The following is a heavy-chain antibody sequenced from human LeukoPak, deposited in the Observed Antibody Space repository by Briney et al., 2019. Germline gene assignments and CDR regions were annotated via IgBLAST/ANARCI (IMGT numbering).Heavy chain of an antibody. V-gene: IGHV4-4*07. CDR1: GGSIDSYH. CDR2: IYTSGST. D-gene: IGHD3-3*01. Sequence: SETLSLTCTVSGGSIDSYHWSWIRHPAGRGLEWIGRIYTSGSTNYNPSLKSRVTMSVDTSKNQFSLKLSSVTAADTAVYYCARVPRPPIRLRWFDPWGQGTLVTVSS. CDR3: ARVPRPPIRLRWFDP. J-gene: IGHJ5*02.